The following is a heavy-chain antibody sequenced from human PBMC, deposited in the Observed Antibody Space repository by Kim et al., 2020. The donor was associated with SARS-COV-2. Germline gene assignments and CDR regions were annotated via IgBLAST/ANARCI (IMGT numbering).Heavy chain of an antibody. Sequence: ASVKVSCKASGYTFTSYGISWVRQAPGQGLEWMGWISAYNGNTNYAQKLQGRVTMTTDTSTSTAYMELRSLRSDDTAVYYCARGVYYDSSGYYRVYYYYGMDVWGQGTTVTVSS. CDR3: ARGVYYDSSGYYRVYYYYGMDV. D-gene: IGHD3-22*01. CDR1: GYTFTSYG. CDR2: ISAYNGNT. V-gene: IGHV1-18*01. J-gene: IGHJ6*02.